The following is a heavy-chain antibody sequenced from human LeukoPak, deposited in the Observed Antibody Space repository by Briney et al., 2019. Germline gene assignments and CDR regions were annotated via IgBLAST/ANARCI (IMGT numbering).Heavy chain of an antibody. J-gene: IGHJ4*02. CDR3: ARGMATTGTIDY. V-gene: IGHV1-69*04. CDR2: IIPILGIA. CDR1: GGTFSSYA. Sequence: GASVKVSCKASGGTFSSYAISWVRQAPGQGLEWMGRIIPILGIANYAQKFQGRVTITADKSTSTAYMELSSLRSEDTAVYYCARGMATTGTIDYWGQGTLVTVSS. D-gene: IGHD5-24*01.